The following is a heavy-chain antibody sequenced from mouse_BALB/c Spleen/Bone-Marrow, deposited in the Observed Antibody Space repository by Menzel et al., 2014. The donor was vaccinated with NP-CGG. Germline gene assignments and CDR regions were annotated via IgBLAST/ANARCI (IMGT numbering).Heavy chain of an antibody. D-gene: IGHD2-4*01. CDR1: GFTFSSYG. CDR2: VSSGGGYT. Sequence: EVQVVESGGDLVKPGGSLKLSCAASGFTFSSYGMSWVRQTPDKRLEWVATVSSGGGYTYYPDSVKGRFTISRDNAKNTLYLRMSSLKSEDTAMYYCARQGNDYAAWFAYWGQGTLVTVSA. V-gene: IGHV5-6*01. CDR3: ARQGNDYAAWFAY. J-gene: IGHJ3*01.